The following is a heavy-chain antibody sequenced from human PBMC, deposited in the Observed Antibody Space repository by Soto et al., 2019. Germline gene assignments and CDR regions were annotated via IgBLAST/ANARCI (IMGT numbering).Heavy chain of an antibody. V-gene: IGHV4-4*07. CDR2: IYPSGST. Sequence: ETLSLTCSVSGGSISGHSWVWIRQPAGKGLEWIGHIYPSGSTSYNPSLRSRVTMSLDTSTNKIFLNLTSVTAADTAVFYCVRGRSYSVYDFWGPGTLVTVSS. CDR3: VRGRSYSVYDF. CDR1: GGSISGHS. J-gene: IGHJ4*02. D-gene: IGHD5-12*01.